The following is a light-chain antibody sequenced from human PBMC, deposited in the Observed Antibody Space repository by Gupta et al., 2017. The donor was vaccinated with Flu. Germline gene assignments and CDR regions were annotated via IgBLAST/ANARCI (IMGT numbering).Light chain of an antibody. CDR2: KAS. V-gene: IGKV1-5*03. CDR3: QHENTYPWT. Sequence: DIQMTQSPSTLSASVGDRVTITCRASQTISTWLAWYQQKPGKAPNLLIYKASTVESGVPSRFSGSGSGAEFILTISSLQPDDFATYYCQHENTYPWTFGQGTKVEIK. J-gene: IGKJ1*01. CDR1: QTISTW.